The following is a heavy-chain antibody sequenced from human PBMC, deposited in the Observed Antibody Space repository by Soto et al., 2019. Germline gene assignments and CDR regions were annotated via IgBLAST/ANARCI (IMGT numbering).Heavy chain of an antibody. J-gene: IGHJ4*02. CDR1: GFTFSNYW. D-gene: IGHD2-15*01. V-gene: IGHV3-74*01. CDR2: INSDGSST. CDR3: AREIFY. Sequence: EVQLVESGGGLVQPGGSLRLSCAASGFTFSNYWMHWVRQTPGKGLVWVSRINSDGSSTSYADSVKGRLTISRDNAKITLYRQMNSLRAEDTAVYYCAREIFYWVQETLVTVSP.